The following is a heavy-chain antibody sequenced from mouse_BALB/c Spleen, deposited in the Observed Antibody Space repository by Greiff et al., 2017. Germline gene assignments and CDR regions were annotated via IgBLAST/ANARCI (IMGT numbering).Heavy chain of an antibody. J-gene: IGHJ1*01. CDR1: GYTFTDYE. CDR2: IDPETGGT. D-gene: IGHD1-1*01. CDR3: TRGGDGSSFYWYFDV. Sequence: LVESGAELVRPGASVTLSCKASGYTFTDYEMHWVKQTPVHGLEWIGAIDPETGGTAYNQKFKGKATLTADKSSSTAYMELRSLTSEDSAVYYCTRGGDGSSFYWYFDVWGAGTTVTVSS. V-gene: IGHV1-15*01.